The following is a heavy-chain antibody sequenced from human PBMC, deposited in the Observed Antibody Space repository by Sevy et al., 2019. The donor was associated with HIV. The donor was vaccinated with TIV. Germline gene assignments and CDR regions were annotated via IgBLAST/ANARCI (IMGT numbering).Heavy chain of an antibody. CDR3: ARFSGGSKGTAFDY. Sequence: GGSLRLSCTASGFTVNTNYMSWVRQAPEKGLEWVSAIYCGGSTYYADSVKGRFTISRDNSKNTVYLQVNSLRAEDTAVYYCARFSGGSKGTAFDYWGQGTLVTVSS. CDR2: IYCGGST. CDR1: GFTVNTNY. D-gene: IGHD2-15*01. J-gene: IGHJ4*02. V-gene: IGHV3-53*01.